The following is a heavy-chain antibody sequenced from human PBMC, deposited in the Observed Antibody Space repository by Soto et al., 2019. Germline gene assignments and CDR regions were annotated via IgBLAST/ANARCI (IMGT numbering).Heavy chain of an antibody. CDR1: GSTFITYY. J-gene: IGHJ5*02. D-gene: IGHD3-10*01. Sequence: QVQLVQSGPEVKKPGASVKISCEASGSTFITYYIHWVRQAPGQGLEWMGVINPNGGSTDYAQKFQGRVTMTRDTSTSTVYLELSSLRSEDTAVYYCAKARGWFDPWGQGTLVTVSS. V-gene: IGHV1-46*01. CDR3: AKARGWFDP. CDR2: INPNGGST.